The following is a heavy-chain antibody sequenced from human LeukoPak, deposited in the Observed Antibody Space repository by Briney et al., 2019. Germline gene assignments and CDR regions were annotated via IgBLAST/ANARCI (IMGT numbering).Heavy chain of an antibody. Sequence: ASVKISCKVSGYTFTDYYMHWVQQAPGKGLEWMGLVDPEDGETIYAEKFQGRVTITAATSTDTAYMELSSLRSEDTAVYYYATVLGATHFDYWGQGTLVTVSS. J-gene: IGHJ4*02. D-gene: IGHD1-26*01. CDR2: VDPEDGET. CDR1: GYTFTDYY. V-gene: IGHV1-69-2*01. CDR3: ATVLGATHFDY.